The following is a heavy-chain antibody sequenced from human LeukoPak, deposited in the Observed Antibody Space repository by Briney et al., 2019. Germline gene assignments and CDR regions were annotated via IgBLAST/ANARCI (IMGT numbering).Heavy chain of an antibody. CDR1: GFTFSSYG. J-gene: IGHJ4*02. D-gene: IGHD2-15*01. Sequence: GGSLRLSCAASGFTFSSYGMNWVRQAPGKGLEWVSSISSGSTYKYYADSMKGRFTISRDNAKNSLYLQMNSLRAEDTAVYYCARDRPGVGYCSGGSCYSSLFDYWGQGTLVTVSS. CDR3: ARDRPGVGYCSGGSCYSSLFDY. CDR2: ISSGSTYK. V-gene: IGHV3-21*01.